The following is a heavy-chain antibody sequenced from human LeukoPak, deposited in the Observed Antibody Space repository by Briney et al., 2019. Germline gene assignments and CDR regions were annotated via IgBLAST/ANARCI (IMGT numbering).Heavy chain of an antibody. J-gene: IGHJ4*02. CDR1: GFTFSSHA. V-gene: IGHV3-64D*09. CDR2: ISSDGDST. Sequence: GGSLRLSCSASGFTFSSHAMHWVRRTPGKGLEYVSGISSDGDSTYYADSVKGRFIISRENSKNTLYLQMSSLRPEDTAVYHCVHDWVATIVVPRHFDYWGQGTLVTVSS. CDR3: VHDWVATIVVPRHFDY. D-gene: IGHD5-24*01.